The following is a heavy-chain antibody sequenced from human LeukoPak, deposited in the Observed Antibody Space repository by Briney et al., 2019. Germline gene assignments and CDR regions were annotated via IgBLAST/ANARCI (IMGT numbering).Heavy chain of an antibody. J-gene: IGHJ4*02. CDR3: ARTSGYDFYYFDY. CDR1: GYTFTSYW. V-gene: IGHV5-51*01. D-gene: IGHD5-12*01. CDR2: IYPGDSDT. Sequence: GGSLQISCQGSGYTFTSYWMGWLRQVPGKGLEGMGIIYPGDSDTRYSPSFQGQVTISADKSISTAYLQWSSLKASDTAMYYCARTSGYDFYYFDYWGQGTLVTVSS.